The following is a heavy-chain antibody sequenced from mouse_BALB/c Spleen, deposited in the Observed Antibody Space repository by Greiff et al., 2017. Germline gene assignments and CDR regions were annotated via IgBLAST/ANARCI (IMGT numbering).Heavy chain of an antibody. V-gene: IGHV1-15*01. CDR1: GYTFTDYE. CDR3: TRNYYRYDDY. D-gene: IGHD2-14*01. CDR2: IDPETGGT. J-gene: IGHJ4*01. Sequence: VKLVESGAELVRPGASVTLSCKASGYTFTDYEMHWVKQTPVHGLEWIGAIDPETGGTAYNQKFKGKATLTADKSSSPAYMELRCLTSEDSAVYYCTRNYYRYDDYWGQGTSVTVSS.